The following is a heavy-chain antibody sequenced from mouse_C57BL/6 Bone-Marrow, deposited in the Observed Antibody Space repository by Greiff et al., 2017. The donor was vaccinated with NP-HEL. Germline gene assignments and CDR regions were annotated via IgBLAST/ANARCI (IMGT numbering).Heavy chain of an antibody. CDR2: IYPGSGST. V-gene: IGHV1-55*01. D-gene: IGHD2-5*01. CDR3: ARGYYSNRY. J-gene: IGHJ2*01. CDR1: GYTFTSYW. Sequence: QVHVKQPGAELVKPGASVKMSCKASGYTFTSYWITWVKQRPGQGLEWIGDIYPGSGSTNYNEKFKSKATLTVDTSSSTAYMQLSSLTSEDSAVYYCARGYYSNRYWGQGTTLTVSS.